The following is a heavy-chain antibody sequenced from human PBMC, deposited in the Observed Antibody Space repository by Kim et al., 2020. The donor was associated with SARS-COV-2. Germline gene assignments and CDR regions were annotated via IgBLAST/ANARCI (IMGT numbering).Heavy chain of an antibody. J-gene: IGHJ4*02. CDR3: AKDALAYDILTGYTN. Sequence: GRSLRLSCAASGFTFSSYAMSWVRQAPGKGLEWVSAISGSGGSTYYADSVKGRFTISRDNSKNTLYLQMNSLRAEDTAVYYCAKDALAYDILTGYTNWGQGTLVTVSS. CDR2: ISGSGGST. D-gene: IGHD3-9*01. CDR1: GFTFSSYA. V-gene: IGHV3-23*01.